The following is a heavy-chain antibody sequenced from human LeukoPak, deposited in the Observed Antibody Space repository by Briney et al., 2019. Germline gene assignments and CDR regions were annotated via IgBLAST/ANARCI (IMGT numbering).Heavy chain of an antibody. CDR3: ARDLVGATAFDY. Sequence: ASVKVSCKASGYTFTGYYMHWVRQAPGRGLEWMGWINPNSGGTNYAQKFQGRVTMTRDTSISTAYMELSRLRSDDTAVYYCARDLVGATAFDYWGQGTLVTVSS. CDR1: GYTFTGYY. D-gene: IGHD1-26*01. CDR2: INPNSGGT. V-gene: IGHV1-2*02. J-gene: IGHJ4*02.